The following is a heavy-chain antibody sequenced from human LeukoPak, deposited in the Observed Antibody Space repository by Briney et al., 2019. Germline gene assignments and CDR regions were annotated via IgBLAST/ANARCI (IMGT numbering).Heavy chain of an antibody. V-gene: IGHV3-7*01. D-gene: IGHD1-26*01. Sequence: GGSLRLSCAASGFTFSSYWMSWVRQAPGKGLEWVANMNGDGSAKYYVDSLKGRFTISRDNAKNSLYLQMNSLRAEDTAVYYCAKDRSGSDNSQIDVWGQGTMVTVSS. CDR3: AKDRSGSDNSQIDV. CDR1: GFTFSSYW. CDR2: MNGDGSAK. J-gene: IGHJ3*01.